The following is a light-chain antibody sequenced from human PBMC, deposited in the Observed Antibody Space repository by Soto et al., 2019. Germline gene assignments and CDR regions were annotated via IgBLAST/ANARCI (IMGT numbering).Light chain of an antibody. CDR2: DVS. V-gene: IGLV2-14*01. Sequence: QSVLTQPASVSGSPGQSITISCTGTSSDVGGYNYVSWYQQHPGKAPKLMIYDVSNRPSGVSNRFSGSKSGNTAYLTISGLQDEDEADYYCSSYTSSSTLAVFGGGTKLTVL. J-gene: IGLJ2*01. CDR3: SSYTSSSTLAV. CDR1: SSDVGGYNY.